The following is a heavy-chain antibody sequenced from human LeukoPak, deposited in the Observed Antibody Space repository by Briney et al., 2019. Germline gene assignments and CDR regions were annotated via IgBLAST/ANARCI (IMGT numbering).Heavy chain of an antibody. V-gene: IGHV3-23*01. CDR2: ITGDDST. Sequence: GGSLRLSCAASGFPFGTFAFSWVRQAPGKGLEWVSSITGDDSTYYADSVKGRFTISRDTSSNTLYLQMNSLRAEDTALYYCAKGHYDFRDYWGQGTLVTVSS. D-gene: IGHD3-3*01. J-gene: IGHJ4*02. CDR3: AKGHYDFRDY. CDR1: GFPFGTFA.